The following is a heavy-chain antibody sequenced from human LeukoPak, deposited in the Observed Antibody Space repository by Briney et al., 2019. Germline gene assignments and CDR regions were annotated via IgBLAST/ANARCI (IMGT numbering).Heavy chain of an antibody. CDR1: GGSISSSSYY. D-gene: IGHD5-18*01. V-gene: IGHV4-39*01. J-gene: IGHJ4*02. CDR3: ASSRGYNYGPPDY. Sequence: SETLSLTCTVSGGSISSSSYYWGWIRQPLGKGLEWIGSIYYSGSTYYNPSLKSRVTISVDTSKDQFSLKLSSVIAADTAVYYCASSRGYNYGPPDYWGQGTLVTVSS. CDR2: IYYSGST.